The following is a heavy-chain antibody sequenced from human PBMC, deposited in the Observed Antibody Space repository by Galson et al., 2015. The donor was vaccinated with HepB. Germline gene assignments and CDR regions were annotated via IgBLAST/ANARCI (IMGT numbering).Heavy chain of an antibody. D-gene: IGHD6-19*01. V-gene: IGHV1-18*01. CDR2: ISPYEGNT. CDR1: DFTFSSYG. CDR3: ARYAYSRDWCWGRIDY. J-gene: IGHJ4*02. Sequence: SVKVSCKASDFTFSSYGITWVRQAPGQGFEWMGLISPYEGNTNYARTVQGRVTMTTDTSTSTASMELRTLTPEDTAVYYCARYAYSRDWCWGRIDYWGQGTLVTVSS.